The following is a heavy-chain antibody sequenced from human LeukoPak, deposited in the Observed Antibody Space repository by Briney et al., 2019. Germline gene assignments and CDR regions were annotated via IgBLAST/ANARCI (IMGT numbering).Heavy chain of an antibody. CDR1: GGSISSGDFY. CDR2: IYYSGTT. V-gene: IGHV4-31*03. J-gene: IGHJ4*02. CDR3: ARRPGEYGGNDFDY. D-gene: IGHD4/OR15-4a*01. Sequence: PSETLSLTCTVSGGSISSGDFYWSWIRQHPGKGLEWIGYIYYSGTTYYSPSLKSRVTISLDTSKNQFSLRLSSVTAADTAVYYCARRPGEYGGNDFDYWGQGTLVTVSS.